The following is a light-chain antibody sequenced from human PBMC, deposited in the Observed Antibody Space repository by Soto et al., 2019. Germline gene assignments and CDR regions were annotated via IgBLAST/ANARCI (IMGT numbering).Light chain of an antibody. CDR2: EVS. Sequence: QSALTQPRSASGSPGQSVTISCTGASGGVGYYNYVSWYQQYAGKAPKLILYEVSKRPSGVPGRFSGSKSGDTASLTISGLKAADEADYYCSAYTASNNLEFGGGTKLTVL. J-gene: IGLJ3*02. V-gene: IGLV2-8*01. CDR3: SAYTASNNLE. CDR1: SGGVGYYNY.